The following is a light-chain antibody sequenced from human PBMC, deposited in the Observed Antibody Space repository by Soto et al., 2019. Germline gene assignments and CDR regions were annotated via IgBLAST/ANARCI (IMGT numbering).Light chain of an antibody. V-gene: IGLV2-14*01. CDR3: SSYTSSSTPHVV. CDR1: SSNVGGYNY. CDR2: EVS. Sequence: QSALTQPASVSGSPGQSITISCTGTSSNVGGYNYVSWYQQHPDKATKLMIYEVSNRPSGVSNRFSGSKSGNTASLTISGLQAEDEVDYYCSSYTSSSTPHVVFGGGTKLTVL. J-gene: IGLJ2*01.